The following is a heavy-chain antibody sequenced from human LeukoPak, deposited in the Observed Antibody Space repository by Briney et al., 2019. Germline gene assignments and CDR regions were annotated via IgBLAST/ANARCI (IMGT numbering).Heavy chain of an antibody. V-gene: IGHV5-51*01. CDR2: IYPGDSDT. D-gene: IGHD6-13*01. J-gene: IGHJ2*01. CDR1: GYSFATYW. Sequence: GESLKISCKGSGYSFATYWIGWVRQMPGKGLEWMGIIYPGDSDTRYSPSFQGQVTISVDKSISTAYLQWTSLKASDTAMYYCARQASDSSSWYFSWYFDLWGRGTLVTVSS. CDR3: ARQASDSSSWYFSWYFDL.